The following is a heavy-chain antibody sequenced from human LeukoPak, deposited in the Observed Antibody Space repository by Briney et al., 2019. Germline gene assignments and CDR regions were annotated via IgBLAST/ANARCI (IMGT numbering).Heavy chain of an antibody. Sequence: ASVKVSCKASGYTFTGYYMHWVRQAPGQGLEWMGWVSGFNGHTKYAQNVQDRVTMTTDTSTNTVYMELRSLRSDDTAVYYCAREGDSRFNFDSWGQGTLVTVSS. CDR2: VSGFNGHT. D-gene: IGHD3-16*01. CDR3: AREGDSRFNFDS. CDR1: GYTFTGYY. V-gene: IGHV1-18*04. J-gene: IGHJ4*02.